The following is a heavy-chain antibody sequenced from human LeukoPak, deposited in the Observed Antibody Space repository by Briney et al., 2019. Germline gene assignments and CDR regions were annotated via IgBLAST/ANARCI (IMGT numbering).Heavy chain of an antibody. CDR3: ARGDIVVVPAAFLFVY. J-gene: IGHJ4*02. D-gene: IGHD2-2*01. V-gene: IGHV3-48*01. Sequence: PGGSLRLSCAASGFTFSSYSMKWVRQARGEGLEGVSYISSSSSTIYYAESVKGRFTISRDNAKHSLYLQMNSLSAEDTAVYYCARGDIVVVPAAFLFVYWGQGTLVTVSS. CDR1: GFTFSSYS. CDR2: ISSSSSTI.